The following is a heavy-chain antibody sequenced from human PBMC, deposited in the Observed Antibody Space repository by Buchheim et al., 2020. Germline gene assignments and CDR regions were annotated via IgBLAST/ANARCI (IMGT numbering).Heavy chain of an antibody. CDR2: IYYSGST. V-gene: IGHV4-59*01. D-gene: IGHD1-26*01. CDR3: ARVADSGSYPPEADY. CDR1: GGSISSYY. Sequence: QVQLQESGPGLVKPSETLSLTCTVSGGSISSYYWSWIRQPPGKGLEWIGYIYYSGSTNYNPSLKSRVTISVDTSKNQFSLTLSPVTAADTAVYYCARVADSGSYPPEADYWGQGTL. J-gene: IGHJ4*02.